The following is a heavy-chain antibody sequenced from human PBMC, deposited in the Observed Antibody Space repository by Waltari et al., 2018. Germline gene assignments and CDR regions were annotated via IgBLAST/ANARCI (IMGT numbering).Heavy chain of an antibody. V-gene: IGHV4-39*07. CDR2: IYYSGST. D-gene: IGHD2-8*01. Sequence: QLQLQESGPGLVKPSATLSLTCTVSGGPIRSSRYYWGWTRQPPGKGLEWIGSIYYSGSTYYNPSLKGGVTRSVDTSKNQVSLKLSSVTAADTAVYYCAGSIRVSGLDWGQGTLVTVSS. CDR1: GGPIRSSRYY. J-gene: IGHJ4*02. CDR3: AGSIRVSGLD.